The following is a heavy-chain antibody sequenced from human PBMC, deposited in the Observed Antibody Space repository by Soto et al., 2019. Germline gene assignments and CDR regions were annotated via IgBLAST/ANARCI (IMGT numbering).Heavy chain of an antibody. CDR3: ARVDCSGGSCYHNWFDP. CDR2: ISGSSYT. Sequence: GGSLRLSCAASGFTFSSYPMNWVRQAPGKGLEWVSSISGSSYTNYADSVKGRFTISRDNAKNSLYLQMNSLRAEDTAVYYCARVDCSGGSCYHNWFDPWGQGTLVTVSS. V-gene: IGHV3-21*01. D-gene: IGHD2-15*01. CDR1: GFTFSSYP. J-gene: IGHJ5*02.